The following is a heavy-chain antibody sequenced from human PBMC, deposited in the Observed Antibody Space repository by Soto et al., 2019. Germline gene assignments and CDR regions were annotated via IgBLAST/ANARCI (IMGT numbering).Heavy chain of an antibody. CDR1: GFTFSSYS. D-gene: IGHD2-2*01. J-gene: IGHJ5*02. CDR3: ARAVVPAAGSNWFDP. Sequence: GGSMRLSCAASGFTFSSYSMNWVRQAPGKGLEWVSSISSSSSYIYYADSVKGRFTISRDNAKNSLYLQMNSLRAEDTAVYYCARAVVPAAGSNWFDPWGQGTLVTVSS. CDR2: ISSSSSYI. V-gene: IGHV3-21*01.